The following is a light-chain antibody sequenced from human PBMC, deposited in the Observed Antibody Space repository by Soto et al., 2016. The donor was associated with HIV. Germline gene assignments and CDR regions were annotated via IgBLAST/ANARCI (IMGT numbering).Light chain of an antibody. CDR2: AAS. V-gene: IGKV1-17*01. J-gene: IGKJ2*01. CDR3: LQDYNYPYT. CDR1: QGIRKD. Sequence: DIQLTQSPSSLSASVGDRVTITCRASQGIRKDLGWYHQKPGKAPQRLIQAASTLHSGAPSRFIGRGYGTEFTLTISSLQPEDSASYFCLQDYNYPYTFGQGTKLEIK.